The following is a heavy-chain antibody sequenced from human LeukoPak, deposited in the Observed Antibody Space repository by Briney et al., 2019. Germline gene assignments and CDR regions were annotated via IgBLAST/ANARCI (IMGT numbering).Heavy chain of an antibody. CDR2: IQQDGSGK. Sequence: GGSLRLSCAASGFTFSSYWMSWVRQAPGKGLEWVGNIQQDGSGKEYVDAVKGRFTISRDNAKNSLYLQMNSLRAEDTAVYYCARDGPASADYWGQGTLVTVSS. CDR1: GFTFSSYW. CDR3: ARDGPASADY. V-gene: IGHV3-7*01. J-gene: IGHJ4*02. D-gene: IGHD3/OR15-3a*01.